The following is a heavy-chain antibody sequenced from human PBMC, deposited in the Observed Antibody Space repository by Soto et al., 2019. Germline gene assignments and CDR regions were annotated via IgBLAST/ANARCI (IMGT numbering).Heavy chain of an antibody. CDR3: ARRIGLLPYFDY. D-gene: IGHD3-22*01. Sequence: SETLSLTCTVSGASITSNSYWAWMRQPPGKGLEWIGSIYYTEGTSSNPSLRSRVTMSVDTSNNQFSLRLSSVTAADTAMYYCARRIGLLPYFDYWGQGTLVTVSS. V-gene: IGHV4-39*01. CDR2: IYYTEGT. J-gene: IGHJ4*02. CDR1: GASITSNSY.